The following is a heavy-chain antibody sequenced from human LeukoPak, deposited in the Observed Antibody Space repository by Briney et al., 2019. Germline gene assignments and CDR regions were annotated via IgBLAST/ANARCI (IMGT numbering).Heavy chain of an antibody. V-gene: IGHV4-39*07. Sequence: PSETLSLTCTVSGGSISSYYWGWIRQPPGKGLEWIGSIYYSGSTYYNPSLKSRVTISVDTSKNQFSLKLSSVTAADTAVHYCARDQGYSSGWFGWFDPWGQGTLVTVSS. D-gene: IGHD6-19*01. CDR1: GGSISSYY. CDR3: ARDQGYSSGWFGWFDP. CDR2: IYYSGST. J-gene: IGHJ5*02.